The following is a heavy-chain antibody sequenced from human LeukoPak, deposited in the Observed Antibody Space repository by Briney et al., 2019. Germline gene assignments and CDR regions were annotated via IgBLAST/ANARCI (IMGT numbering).Heavy chain of an antibody. Sequence: GGSLRLSCSPSGFNFETYSMYWVRQAPEKGLEWLSYINSAGNIIYYADSVKGRFTVSRDNTRKSLSLEMNTLRVEDTAIYYCARDHLGYSFDYWGQGTLVTVSS. CDR3: ARDHLGYSFDY. J-gene: IGHJ4*02. CDR2: INSAGNII. D-gene: IGHD3-22*01. CDR1: GFNFETYS. V-gene: IGHV3-48*04.